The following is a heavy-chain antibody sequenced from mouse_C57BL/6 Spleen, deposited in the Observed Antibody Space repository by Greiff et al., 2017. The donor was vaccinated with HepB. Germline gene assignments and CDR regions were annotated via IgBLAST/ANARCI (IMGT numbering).Heavy chain of an antibody. CDR3: ARRGDYDWFAY. D-gene: IGHD2-4*01. J-gene: IGHJ3*01. V-gene: IGHV5-6*02. CDR1: GFTLSSYG. CDR2: ISSGGSYT. Sequence: EVKLVESGGDLVKPGGSLKLSCAASGFTLSSYGMSWFRQTPDKRLEWVATISSGGSYTYYPDSVEGRFTISRDNAKNTLYLQMSSLKSEDTAMYYCARRGDYDWFAYWGQVTLVTVSA.